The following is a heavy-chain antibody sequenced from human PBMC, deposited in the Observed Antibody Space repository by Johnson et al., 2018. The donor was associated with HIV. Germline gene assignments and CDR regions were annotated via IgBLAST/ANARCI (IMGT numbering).Heavy chain of an antibody. J-gene: IGHJ3*02. V-gene: IGHV3-15*01. CDR1: GFTFSNAW. Sequence: VQLVESGGGLVQPGGSLRLSCAASGFTFSNAWMSWVRQAPGKGLEWVGRIKSKTDGGTTDYAAPVKGRFTISRDDSKNTLYLQMNSLRAEDTALYYCARNSESSRAVVVIATGGMGAFEIWGQGTMVTVSS. CDR2: IKSKTDGGTT. CDR3: ARNSESSRAVVVIATGGMGAFEI. D-gene: IGHD2-21*01.